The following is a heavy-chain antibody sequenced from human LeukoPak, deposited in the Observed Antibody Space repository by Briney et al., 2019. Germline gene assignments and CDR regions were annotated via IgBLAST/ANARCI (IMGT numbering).Heavy chain of an antibody. V-gene: IGHV4-38-2*02. D-gene: IGHD5-24*01. CDR2: IYHSGRT. J-gene: IGHJ4*02. Sequence: SETLSLTCTVSGYSISSGYYWGWIRQPPGKGLEWIGSIYHSGRTFYNPSLKSRVTISVDTSKNQFSLKLTSVTAADTAVYYCARLYLPATQFDYWGQGTLVTVSS. CDR3: ARLYLPATQFDY. CDR1: GYSISSGYY.